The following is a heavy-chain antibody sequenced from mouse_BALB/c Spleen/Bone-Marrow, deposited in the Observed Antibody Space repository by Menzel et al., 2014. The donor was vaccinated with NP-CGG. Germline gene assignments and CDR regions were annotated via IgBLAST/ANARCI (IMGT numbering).Heavy chain of an antibody. CDR2: ISSGGSYT. V-gene: IGHV5-9-3*01. J-gene: IGHJ4*01. CDR3: ARHFITTCTRAMDY. Sequence: DVQLQESGGGLVKPGGSLKLSCVASGFTFSSYAMSWVRQTPEKRLEWVATISSGGSYTYYPDSVKGRFTISRDNAKNLLYLQKSSLRSEDTAMYYCARHFITTCTRAMDYWGRGTSVTVSS. CDR1: GFTFSSYA. D-gene: IGHD1-2*01.